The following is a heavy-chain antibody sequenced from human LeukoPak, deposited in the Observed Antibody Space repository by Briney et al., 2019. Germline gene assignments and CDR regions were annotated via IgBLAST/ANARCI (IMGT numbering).Heavy chain of an antibody. V-gene: IGHV1-18*01. CDR2: ISAYNGNT. Sequence: ASVKVSCKASGYTFTSYGISWVRQAPGQGLEWMGWISAYNGNTNYAQKLQGRVTMTTDTSTSTAYMELRSLRSDDTAVYYCARAELDPNYVWGSYLLDYWGQGTLVTVSS. CDR1: GYTFTSYG. J-gene: IGHJ4*02. CDR3: ARAELDPNYVWGSYLLDY. D-gene: IGHD3-16*02.